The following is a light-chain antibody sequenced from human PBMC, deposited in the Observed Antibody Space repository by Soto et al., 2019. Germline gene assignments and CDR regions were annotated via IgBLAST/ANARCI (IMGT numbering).Light chain of an antibody. CDR2: KVS. J-gene: IGKJ1*01. CDR3: MQGVYWPPGRA. V-gene: IGKV2-30*01. Sequence: DVVMTQSPLSLPVTLGQPASISCRSSRSLLYSDGNTYLNWFQQRPGQPPRRLIYKVSNRDSGVTDRFMGSGSHTDFTLEISGVECEDLGVYYCMQGVYWPPGRAFGQGTKVEIE. CDR1: RSLLYSDGNTY.